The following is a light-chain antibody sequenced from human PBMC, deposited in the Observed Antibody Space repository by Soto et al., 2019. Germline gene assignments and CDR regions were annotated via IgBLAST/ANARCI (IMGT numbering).Light chain of an antibody. CDR3: QQFRNWPWT. CDR2: LGS. Sequence: DIVMTQSPLSLPVTPGEPASISCRSSQSLLHSNGYNYLDWYLQKPGQSPQLLIYLGSNRASGVPDRFSGSGSGTEFTLTISSLQSEDFAVYYCQQFRNWPWTFGQGTKVEV. CDR1: QSLLHSNGYNY. J-gene: IGKJ1*01. V-gene: IGKV2-28*01.